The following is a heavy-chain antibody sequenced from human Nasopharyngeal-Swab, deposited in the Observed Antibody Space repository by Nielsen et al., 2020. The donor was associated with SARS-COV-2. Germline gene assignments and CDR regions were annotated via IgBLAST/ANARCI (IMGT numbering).Heavy chain of an antibody. CDR3: ARARYSGSSYDAFDI. V-gene: IGHV1-2*06. CDR2: INPNSGGT. D-gene: IGHD1-26*01. Sequence: ASVKDSCKASGYTFTGYYMHWVRQAPGQGLEWMGRINPNSGGTNYAQKFQGRVTMTRDTSISTAYMELSRLRSEDTAVYYCARARYSGSSYDAFDIWGQGTMVTVSS. J-gene: IGHJ3*02. CDR1: GYTFTGYY.